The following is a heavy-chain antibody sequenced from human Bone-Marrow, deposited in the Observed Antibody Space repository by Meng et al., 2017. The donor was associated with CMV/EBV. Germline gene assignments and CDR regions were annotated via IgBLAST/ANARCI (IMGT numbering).Heavy chain of an antibody. CDR1: GGSISSSSYY. CDR2: IYYSGST. J-gene: IGHJ5*02. D-gene: IGHD1-26*01. Sequence: SETLSLTCTVPGGSISSSSYYWGWIRQPPGKGLEWIGSIYYSGSTYYNPSLKSRVTISVDTSKNQFSLKLSSVTAADTAVYYCARGKGELGSNWFDPWGQGTLVTVSS. V-gene: IGHV4-39*07. CDR3: ARGKGELGSNWFDP.